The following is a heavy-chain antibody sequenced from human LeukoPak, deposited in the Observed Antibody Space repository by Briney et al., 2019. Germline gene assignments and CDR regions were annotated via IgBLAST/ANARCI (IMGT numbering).Heavy chain of an antibody. J-gene: IGHJ4*02. Sequence: SETLSLTCTVSGGSTSSYYWSWIRQPAGKGLEWIGRIYTSGSTNYNPSLKSRVTMSVDTSKNQFSLKLSSVTAADTAVYYCARGGWELLLGYFDYWGQGTLVTVSS. V-gene: IGHV4-4*07. CDR3: ARGGWELLLGYFDY. CDR2: IYTSGST. CDR1: GGSTSSYY. D-gene: IGHD1-26*01.